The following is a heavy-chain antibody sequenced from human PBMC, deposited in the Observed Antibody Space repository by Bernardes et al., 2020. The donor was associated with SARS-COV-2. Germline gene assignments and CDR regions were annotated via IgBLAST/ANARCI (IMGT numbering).Heavy chain of an antibody. CDR1: GGTFSSYA. V-gene: IGHV1-69*13. CDR2: IIPIFGTA. D-gene: IGHD3-3*01. Sequence: SVKVSCKASGGTFSSYAISWVRQAPGQGLEWMGGIIPIFGTANYAQKFQGRVTITADESTSTAYMELSSLRSEDTAVYYCARDPNPFDFWSGYHNWFDPWGQGTLVTVSS. CDR3: ARDPNPFDFWSGYHNWFDP. J-gene: IGHJ5*02.